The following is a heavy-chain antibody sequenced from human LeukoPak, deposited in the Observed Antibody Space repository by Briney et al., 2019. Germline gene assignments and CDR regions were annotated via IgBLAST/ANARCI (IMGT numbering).Heavy chain of an antibody. CDR2: IYWDDDK. J-gene: IGHJ3*01. CDR3: AHSLPYYYGSGGNPYDAFDL. D-gene: IGHD3-10*01. V-gene: IGHV2-5*02. CDR1: GLSRSTSGVG. Sequence: SGPTLAKPTHTLTLTCTFSGLSRSTSGVGVGWIRQPPGKALEWLALIYWDDDKRYCPSLKSRLTITKDTSKHQVVLTMTNMDAVETDTYYFAHSLPYYYGSGGNPYDAFDLWGQGTMVTVSS.